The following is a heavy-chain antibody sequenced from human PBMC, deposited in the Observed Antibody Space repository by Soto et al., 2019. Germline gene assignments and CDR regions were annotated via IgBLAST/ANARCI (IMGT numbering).Heavy chain of an antibody. CDR1: GGTFSSYT. J-gene: IGHJ4*02. CDR3: AREDSSSLAPMPYYFDY. CDR2: IIPILGIA. V-gene: IGHV1-69*04. Sequence: SVKVSCKASGGTFSSYTISWVRQAPGQGLEWMGRIIPILGIANYAQKFQGRVTITADKSTSTAYMELSSLRSEDTAVYYCAREDSSSLAPMPYYFDYWGQGTLVTVSS. D-gene: IGHD6-6*01.